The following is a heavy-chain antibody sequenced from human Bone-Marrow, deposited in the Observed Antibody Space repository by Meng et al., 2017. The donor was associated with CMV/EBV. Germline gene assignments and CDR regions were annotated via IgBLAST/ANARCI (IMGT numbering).Heavy chain of an antibody. CDR3: ARDFMILRGQFDN. CDR1: GFSISSGYF. J-gene: IGHJ4*02. CDR2: IYHTGST. Sequence: GSLRLSCTVSGFSISSGYFWGWIRQPPGKGLEWIGNIYHTGSTYYNPSLKSRVTISVDTSKNQLSLRLSSVTAADTAMYYCARDFMILRGQFDNWGQGTLVTVSS. D-gene: IGHD3-16*01. V-gene: IGHV4-38-2*02.